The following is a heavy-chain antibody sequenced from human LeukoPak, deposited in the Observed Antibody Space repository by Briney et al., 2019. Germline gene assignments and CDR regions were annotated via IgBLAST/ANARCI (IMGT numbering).Heavy chain of an antibody. V-gene: IGHV3-23*01. CDR3: AKETSSGNFVTIDC. CDR2: ITGDGGGT. D-gene: IGHD1-26*01. Sequence: GGSLRLSCAASGFTFRNYVMSWVCQVPGKGLEWVSAITGDGGGTNHADSVKGRFTISRDNSRNTLYLQMNSLRAEDTAVYYCAKETSSGNFVTIDCWGQGTLVTVSS. CDR1: GFTFRNYV. J-gene: IGHJ4*02.